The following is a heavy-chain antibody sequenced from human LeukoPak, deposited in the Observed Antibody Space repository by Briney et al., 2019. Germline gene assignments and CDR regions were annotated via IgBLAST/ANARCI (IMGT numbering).Heavy chain of an antibody. Sequence: PSETLSLTCTASGGSISSSSYYWGWIRQPPGKGLEWIGSMYSSGSTYYNPSLKSRVTISVDTSKNQFSLKLSSVTAADTAVYYCARGSMVRGVIKGRAGYFDLWGRGTLVTVSS. D-gene: IGHD3-10*01. CDR2: MYSSGST. V-gene: IGHV4-39*07. CDR3: ARGSMVRGVIKGRAGYFDL. J-gene: IGHJ2*01. CDR1: GGSISSSSYY.